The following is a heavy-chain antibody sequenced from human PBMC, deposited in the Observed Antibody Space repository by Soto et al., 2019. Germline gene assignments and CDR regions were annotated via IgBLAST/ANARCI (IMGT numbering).Heavy chain of an antibody. Sequence: GDLRLSLEVSGFNVSKNYMSWVLQAPLKGLEWVSVIYRGVATKYADSVKGRFTVSRDSFKKTVYLQMNSLRAEDTAVYYCARDRSDSSRADYFDIWDPGTMVPV. CDR3: ARDRSDSSRADYFDI. D-gene: IGHD5-12*01. CDR2: IYRGVAT. CDR1: GFNVSKNY. V-gene: IGHV3-53*01. J-gene: IGHJ3*02.